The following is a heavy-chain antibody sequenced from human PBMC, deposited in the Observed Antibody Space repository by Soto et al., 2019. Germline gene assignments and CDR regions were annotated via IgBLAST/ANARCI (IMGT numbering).Heavy chain of an antibody. CDR2: IWYDGSYK. J-gene: IGHJ4*02. D-gene: IGHD5-18*01. CDR3: AKDEGRYTYGRSDC. V-gene: IGHV3-33*06. CDR1: GFTFSNYG. Sequence: QVQLVESGGGVVQPGRSLRLSCAASGFTFSNYGMHWVRQAPGKGLEWVAVIWYDGSYKYYADSVKGRFTISRDNSRTTLHLQMNGLRADDTAVYYCAKDEGRYTYGRSDCWGQGTLVTVSS.